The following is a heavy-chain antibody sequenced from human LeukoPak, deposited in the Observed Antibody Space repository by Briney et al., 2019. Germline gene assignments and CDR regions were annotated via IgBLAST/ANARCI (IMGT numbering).Heavy chain of an antibody. CDR2: IKSKTDGGTT. V-gene: IGHV3-15*01. CDR3: TTVWNCGGDCSDAFDI. J-gene: IGHJ3*02. Sequence: GGSLRLSCAASGFTFSNAWMSWVRQAPGKGLEWVGRIKSKTDGGTTDYAAPVKGRFTISRDDSKNTLYLQMNSLKTEDTAVYYCTTVWNCGGDCSDAFDIWGQGTMVTVSS. CDR1: GFTFSNAW. D-gene: IGHD2-21*02.